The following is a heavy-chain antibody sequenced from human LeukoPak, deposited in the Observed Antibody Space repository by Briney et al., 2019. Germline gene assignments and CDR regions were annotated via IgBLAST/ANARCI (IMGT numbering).Heavy chain of an antibody. Sequence: ASVKVSCKASGDTITGYYMHRVRQATGQWLEWMGRINPNNGATNYAQKFQGRVTITGDTSISTAYMELSSLRSDDTAVYYCARANKLGNVVLLFYWGQGTLVTVSS. CDR2: INPNNGAT. J-gene: IGHJ4*02. D-gene: IGHD7-27*01. CDR3: ARANKLGNVVLLFY. V-gene: IGHV1-2*06. CDR1: GDTITGYY.